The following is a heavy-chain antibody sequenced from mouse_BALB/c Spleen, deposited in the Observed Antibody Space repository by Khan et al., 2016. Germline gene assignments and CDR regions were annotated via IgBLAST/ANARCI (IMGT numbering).Heavy chain of an antibody. CDR3: ARRAHYGRSFSFAY. CDR2: IYWDDDQ. Sequence: LKESGPGILQPSQTLSLTCSFSGFSLSTSGMGVSWIRQPSGKGLEWLAHIYWDDDQRYNPSLKSRLTLSKDTSSNQVFLKITSVDTADTATYYGARRAHYGRSFSFAYWGQGTLVTVSA. V-gene: IGHV8-12*01. J-gene: IGHJ3*01. D-gene: IGHD2-1*01. CDR1: GFSLSTSGMG.